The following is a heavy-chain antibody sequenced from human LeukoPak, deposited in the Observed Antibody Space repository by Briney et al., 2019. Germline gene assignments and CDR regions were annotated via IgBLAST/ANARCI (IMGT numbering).Heavy chain of an antibody. V-gene: IGHV4-59*12. J-gene: IGHJ6*02. CDR1: GGSISSYY. Sequence: SETLSLTCTVSGGSISSYYWSWIRQPPGKGLEWIGYIYYSGSTNYNPSLKSRVTISVDTSKNQFSLKLSSVTAADTAVYYCARDYRVVPAAETYYYYGMDVWGQGTTVTVSS. CDR3: ARDYRVVPAAETYYYYGMDV. D-gene: IGHD2-2*01. CDR2: IYYSGST.